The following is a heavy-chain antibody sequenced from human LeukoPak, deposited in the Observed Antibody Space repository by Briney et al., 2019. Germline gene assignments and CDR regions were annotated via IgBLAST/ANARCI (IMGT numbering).Heavy chain of an antibody. D-gene: IGHD3-10*01. CDR1: GYTFTSYD. CDR2: MNPNSGNT. J-gene: IGHJ6*02. Sequence: ASVKVSCKASGYTFTSYDINWVRQATGQGLEWMGWMNPNSGNTGYAQKFQGRVTMTRNTSISTAYMELSSLRSEDTAVYYCAYGSGSYYHQYYHCYGMDVWGQGTTVTVSS. CDR3: AYGSGSYYHQYYHCYGMDV. V-gene: IGHV1-8*01.